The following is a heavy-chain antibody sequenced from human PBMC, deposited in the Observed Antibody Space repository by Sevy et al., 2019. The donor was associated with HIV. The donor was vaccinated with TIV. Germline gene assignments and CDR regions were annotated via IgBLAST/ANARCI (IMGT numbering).Heavy chain of an antibody. J-gene: IGHJ4*02. Sequence: GRSLRLSCAASGFTVSTKYMSWVRQAPGKGLEWVSVIYSAHSTYYTDSVKGRFTISRDNSKNTLYLQMNSLRAEDTAVYYCARGKLDYGDYYYFDYWGQGTLVTVSS. CDR1: GFTVSTKY. D-gene: IGHD4-17*01. CDR2: IYSAHST. V-gene: IGHV3-53*01. CDR3: ARGKLDYGDYYYFDY.